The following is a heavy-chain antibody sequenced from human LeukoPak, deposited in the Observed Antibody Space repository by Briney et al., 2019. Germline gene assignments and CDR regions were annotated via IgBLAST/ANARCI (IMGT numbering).Heavy chain of an antibody. V-gene: IGHV3-74*01. CDR3: ARDLIAALDY. CDR2: INSDGTST. D-gene: IGHD6-13*01. CDR1: GFTVSNFW. Sequence: GGSLRLSCAASGFTVSNFWMHWVRQAPGQGLVWVSRINSDGTSTNYADSVKGRLTISRDNTKNTLYLQMNSLRAEDTAVYYCARDLIAALDYWGQGTLVTVSS. J-gene: IGHJ4*02.